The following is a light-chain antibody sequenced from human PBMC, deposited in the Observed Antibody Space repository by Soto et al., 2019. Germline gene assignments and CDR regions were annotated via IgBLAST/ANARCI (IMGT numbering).Light chain of an antibody. CDR1: SGDIGAYNY. CDR2: DVS. V-gene: IGLV2-14*01. CDR3: SSYTKTSTLV. J-gene: IGLJ3*02. Sequence: QSALTQPASVSGSPGQSITISCTGTSGDIGAYNYVSWYRQEPGKAPKLTIYDVSNRPSGVSNRFSGSKSGNTASLTISGIQAEDEADYHCSSYTKTSTLVFGGGTKLTVL.